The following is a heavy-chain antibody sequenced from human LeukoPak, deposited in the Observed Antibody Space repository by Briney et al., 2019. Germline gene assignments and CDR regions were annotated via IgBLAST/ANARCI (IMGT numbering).Heavy chain of an antibody. CDR3: ARQDIVVVPAAKDYYYYMDV. Sequence: PSETLSLTCTVSGGSISSYYWSWIRQPAGKGLEWIGRIYTSGSTNYNPSLKSRVTMSVDTSKNQFSLKLSSVTAADKAVYYCARQDIVVVPAAKDYYYYMDVWGKGTTVTVSS. V-gene: IGHV4-4*07. CDR1: GGSISSYY. CDR2: IYTSGST. D-gene: IGHD2-2*01. J-gene: IGHJ6*03.